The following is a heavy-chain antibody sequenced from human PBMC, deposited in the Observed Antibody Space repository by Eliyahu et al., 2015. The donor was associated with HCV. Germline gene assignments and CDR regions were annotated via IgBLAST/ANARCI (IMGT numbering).Heavy chain of an antibody. D-gene: IGHD6-19*01. J-gene: IGHJ5*02. CDR1: GGSITTYS. Sequence: QVQLQESGPGLVKPSETLSLTCTVSGGSITTYSWRWIRQPPGKGLEWIGEIHYSGGTNYNPPLKSRVTISVDMSKNQFSLKLTSVTAADTAVYYCASGGGGIAVAGTGGWFDPWGQGTLVSVSS. V-gene: IGHV4-59*01. CDR3: ASGGGGIAVAGTGGWFDP. CDR2: IHYSGGT.